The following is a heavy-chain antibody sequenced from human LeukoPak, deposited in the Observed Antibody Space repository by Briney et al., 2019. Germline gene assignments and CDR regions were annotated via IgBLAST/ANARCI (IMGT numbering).Heavy chain of an antibody. Sequence: SQTLSLTCAISGDSVSSNSAAWNWIRQSPSRGLEWLGRTYYRSKWYNDYAVSVKSRITINPDTSKNQFSLQLNSVTPEDTAVYYCARDRDAGFGGVIVANWFDPWGQGTLVTVSS. CDR1: GDSVSSNSAA. J-gene: IGHJ5*02. D-gene: IGHD3-16*02. V-gene: IGHV6-1*01. CDR3: ARDRDAGFGGVIVANWFDP. CDR2: TYYRSKWYN.